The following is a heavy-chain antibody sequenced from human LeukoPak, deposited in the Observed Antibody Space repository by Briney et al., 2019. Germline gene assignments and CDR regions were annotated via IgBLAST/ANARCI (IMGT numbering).Heavy chain of an antibody. CDR3: ARDSSGRYYDY. V-gene: IGHV3-33*02. Sequence: GGSLRLSCAASGFTFSSYGMHWVRQAPGKGLEWVAVIWYDGSKKYHTDSARGRFTISRDNSKNTLFLQMNSLSAEDTAVYYCARDSSGRYYDYWGQGTLVTVSS. CDR1: GFTFSSYG. CDR2: IWYDGSKK. J-gene: IGHJ4*02. D-gene: IGHD1-26*01.